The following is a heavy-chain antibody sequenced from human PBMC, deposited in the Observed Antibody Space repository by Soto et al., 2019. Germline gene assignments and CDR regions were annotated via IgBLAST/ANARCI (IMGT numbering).Heavy chain of an antibody. CDR3: ARGVEGSGWLYVTPYAFDI. V-gene: IGHV1-69*13. CDR1: GGTFSSYA. CDR2: IIPILGSA. D-gene: IGHD6-19*01. J-gene: IGHJ3*02. Sequence: GSSVKVSCKASGGTFSSYAISWVGQAPGRGLAWMGGIIPILGSANYAQKFQGRVTITGDESTSTAYMELSSLRSEDTAVYYCARGVEGSGWLYVTPYAFDIWGQGTMVTVSS.